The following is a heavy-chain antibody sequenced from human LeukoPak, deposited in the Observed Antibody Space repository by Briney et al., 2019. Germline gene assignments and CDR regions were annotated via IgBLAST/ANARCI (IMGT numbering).Heavy chain of an antibody. CDR2: IREDGNEK. J-gene: IGHJ4*02. D-gene: IGHD2-15*01. V-gene: IGHV3-7*04. Sequence: GGSLRLSCAASGFSFRRDRMSWIRQPQGKGLEWVANIREDGNEKDYADSVKGRFIIPRDNARSSLHLQMSSLRVEDTAVYYCGRDGPGYKVLVLWGQGTLVTVSS. CDR3: GRDGPGYKVLVL. CDR1: GFSFRRDR.